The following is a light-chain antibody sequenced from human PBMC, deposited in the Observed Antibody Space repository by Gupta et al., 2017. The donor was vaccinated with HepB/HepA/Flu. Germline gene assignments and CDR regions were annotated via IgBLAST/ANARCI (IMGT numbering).Light chain of an antibody. V-gene: IGKV1-9*01. Sequence: MHLTQSPSFLSASVGDRVIITCRASQGINSYLAWYQQKPGKAPKLLIYTASTLQSGVPSPFSGSGSGTEFTLTISSLQPEDFATYHCLQPSYYPITFGGGTKVDIK. CDR1: QGINSY. CDR3: LQPSYYPIT. CDR2: TAS. J-gene: IGKJ4*01.